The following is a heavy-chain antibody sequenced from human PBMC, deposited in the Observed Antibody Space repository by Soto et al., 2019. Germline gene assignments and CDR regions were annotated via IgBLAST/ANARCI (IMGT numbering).Heavy chain of an antibody. CDR1: GFTFSSYD. CDR3: ARAIGPTLFDY. J-gene: IGHJ4*02. CDR2: IGTTGDT. Sequence: GGALRLSCSASGFTFSSYDMHWVRQGTGKGLEWVSAIGTTGDTYYAGSVKGRFTISRENAKNSLYLQMNSLRAGDTAIYFCARAIGPTLFDYWGQGTLVTVSS. V-gene: IGHV3-13*04. D-gene: IGHD3-22*01.